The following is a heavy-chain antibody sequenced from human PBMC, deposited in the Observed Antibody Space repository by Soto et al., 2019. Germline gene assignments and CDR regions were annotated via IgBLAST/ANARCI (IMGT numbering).Heavy chain of an antibody. CDR1: GYTFTSYD. Sequence: ASVKVSCKASGYTFTSYDINWVRQATGQGLEWMGWMNPNSGNTGYAQKFQGRVTMTRNTSISTAYMELSSLRSEDTAAYYCVGPRSARNYYYYYGMDVWGQGTTVTVAS. V-gene: IGHV1-8*01. D-gene: IGHD6-6*01. J-gene: IGHJ6*02. CDR3: VGPRSARNYYYYYGMDV. CDR2: MNPNSGNT.